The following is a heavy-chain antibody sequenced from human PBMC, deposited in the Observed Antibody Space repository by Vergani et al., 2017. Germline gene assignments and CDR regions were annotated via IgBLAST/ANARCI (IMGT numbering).Heavy chain of an antibody. V-gene: IGHV4-59*01. Sequence: QVQLQESGPGLVKPSETLSLTCTVSGGSISSYYWSWIRQPPGKGLEWIGYIYYSGSTNYNPSLKSRVTISVDTSKNQFSLKLSSVTAADTAVYYCARESGNWPDSWGQGTLVTVSS. CDR2: IYYSGST. CDR3: ARESGNWPDS. CDR1: GGSISSYY. J-gene: IGHJ5*01. D-gene: IGHD3-10*01.